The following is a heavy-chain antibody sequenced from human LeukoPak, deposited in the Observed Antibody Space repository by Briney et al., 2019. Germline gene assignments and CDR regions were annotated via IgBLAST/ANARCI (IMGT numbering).Heavy chain of an antibody. D-gene: IGHD3-10*01. CDR2: INHSGST. CDR3: ARPPRVRTMVRRRSDAFDI. J-gene: IGHJ3*02. V-gene: IGHV4-34*01. Sequence: SETLSLTCTVSGGSISSYYWSWLRQPPGKGLEWIGEINHSGSTNYNPSLKSRVTISVDTSKNQFSLKLSSVTAADTAVYYCARPPRVRTMVRRRSDAFDIWGQGTMVTVSS. CDR1: GGSISSYY.